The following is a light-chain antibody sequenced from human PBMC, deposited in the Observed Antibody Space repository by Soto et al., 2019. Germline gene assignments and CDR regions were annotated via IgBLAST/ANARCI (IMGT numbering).Light chain of an antibody. CDR3: ASWEDSLNGWV. CDR1: SPNVGSNT. CDR2: SDD. Sequence: QAVVTQPPSASGTPGQRVTISCSGSSPNVGSNTVSWYQQLPGTAPKVLIYSDDQRPSGVPDRFSGSRSGSSASLAISGLQSGDEADYYCASWEDSLNGWVIGGGTKLTVL. J-gene: IGLJ3*02. V-gene: IGLV1-44*01.